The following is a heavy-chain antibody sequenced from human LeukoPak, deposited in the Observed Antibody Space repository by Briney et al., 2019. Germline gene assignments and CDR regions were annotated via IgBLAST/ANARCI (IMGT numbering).Heavy chain of an antibody. Sequence: AGGSLRLFCSASGFPFSRYGMTWVRQAPGKGLEWVSAISGSGGSIHYADSVKGRFTISRDNSKNTLYLQMNSLRAEDTAIYYCAKDGSFDAFDIWGQGTMVTVSS. V-gene: IGHV3-23*01. J-gene: IGHJ3*02. CDR2: ISGSGGSI. CDR1: GFPFSRYG. D-gene: IGHD3-10*01. CDR3: AKDGSFDAFDI.